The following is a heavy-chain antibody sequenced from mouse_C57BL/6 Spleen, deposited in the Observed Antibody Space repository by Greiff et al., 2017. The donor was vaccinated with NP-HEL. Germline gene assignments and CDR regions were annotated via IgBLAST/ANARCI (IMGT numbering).Heavy chain of an antibody. CDR1: GYTFTSYW. J-gene: IGHJ2*01. Sequence: VQLQQPGAELVKPEASVKLSCKASGYTFTSYWMHWVKQRPGQGLEWIGMIHPNSGSTNYNEKFKSKATLTVDKSSSTAYMQLSSLTSEDSAVYYCAITTVEIFFDYWGQGTTLTVSS. D-gene: IGHD1-1*01. CDR3: AITTVEIFFDY. V-gene: IGHV1-64*01. CDR2: IHPNSGST.